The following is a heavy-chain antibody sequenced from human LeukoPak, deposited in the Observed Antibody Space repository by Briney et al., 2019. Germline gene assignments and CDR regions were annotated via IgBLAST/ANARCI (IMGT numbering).Heavy chain of an antibody. CDR1: GFTFSSYW. V-gene: IGHV3-74*01. J-gene: IGHJ4*02. Sequence: GGSLRLSCAASGFTFSSYWMHWVRQAPGKGLVWVSRINSDGSSTSYADSVKGRFTISRDNAKNTLYLQMNSLRAEDTAVYYCARPHPAYYYDSSVGGFDYWGQGTLVTVSS. D-gene: IGHD3-22*01. CDR3: ARPHPAYYYDSSVGGFDY. CDR2: INSDGSST.